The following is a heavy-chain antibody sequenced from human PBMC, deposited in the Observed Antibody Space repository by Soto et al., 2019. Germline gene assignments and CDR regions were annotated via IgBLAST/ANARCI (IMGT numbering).Heavy chain of an antibody. Sequence: EVQLVESGGGLVQPGGSLRLSCAASGFTFSSYAMNWVRQAPGKGLEWVSYISSSGSTIYYADSVKGRFTISRDNAKNSLYLQMNSLRAEDTAVYYCARAHCGGDCFLDYWGQGTLVTVSS. CDR3: ARAHCGGDCFLDY. CDR1: GFTFSSYA. CDR2: ISSSGSTI. D-gene: IGHD2-21*02. J-gene: IGHJ4*02. V-gene: IGHV3-48*03.